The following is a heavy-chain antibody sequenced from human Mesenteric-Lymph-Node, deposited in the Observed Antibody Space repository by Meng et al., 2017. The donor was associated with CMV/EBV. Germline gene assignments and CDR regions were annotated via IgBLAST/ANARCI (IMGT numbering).Heavy chain of an antibody. Sequence: SETLSLTCTVSGASISSSSYYWGWIRQPPGKGLEWIGSIYYSGSTYYNPSLKSRVTISVDTSKNQFSLRLSSVTAADTAVYYCARDPSRVRGVIITHYDCWGQGTLVTVSS. CDR2: IYYSGST. CDR1: GASISSSSYY. D-gene: IGHD3-10*01. CDR3: ARDPSRVRGVIITHYDC. J-gene: IGHJ4*02. V-gene: IGHV4-39*07.